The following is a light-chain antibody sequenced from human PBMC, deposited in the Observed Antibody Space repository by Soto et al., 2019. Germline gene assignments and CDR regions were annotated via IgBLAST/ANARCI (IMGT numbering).Light chain of an antibody. CDR3: SSYTRSLTWV. V-gene: IGLV2-14*01. J-gene: IGLJ2*01. Sequence: QSVLTQPASVSASPGQSITISCTGTKNDVGGYNYVSWYQQHPGKAPQVLIFEVSNRPSGVSNRFSGSKSGNTASLTISGLQVDDEADYYCSSYTRSLTWVFGGGAQLTVL. CDR1: KNDVGGYNY. CDR2: EVS.